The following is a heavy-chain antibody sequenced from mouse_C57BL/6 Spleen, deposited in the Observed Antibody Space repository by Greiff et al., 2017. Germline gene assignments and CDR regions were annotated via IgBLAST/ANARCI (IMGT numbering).Heavy chain of an antibody. V-gene: IGHV1-64*01. CDR1: GYTFTSYW. CDR2: IHPNSGST. Sequence: QVQLQQPGAELVKPGASVKLSCKASGYTFTSYWMHWVKQRPGQGLEWIGMIHPNSGSTNYNEKFKSKATLTVDKSSSTAYMQLSSLTSEDSAVYYCARDDYEWYFDVWGTGTTVTVSS. CDR3: ARDDYEWYFDV. D-gene: IGHD2-4*01. J-gene: IGHJ1*03.